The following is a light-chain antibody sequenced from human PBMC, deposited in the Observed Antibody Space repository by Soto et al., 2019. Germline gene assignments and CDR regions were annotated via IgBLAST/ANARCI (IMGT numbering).Light chain of an antibody. Sequence: ILLTHSPSSLFTSAGARVTITCRASQGISNYLAWYQQKPGKVPSLLIYDATNLQPGVPSRFSGSGSGTEFTLTISSLQPDDFATYYCQQYNGYSHSLGQGTKVDIK. CDR1: QGISNY. J-gene: IGKJ2*01. CDR3: QQYNGYSHS. V-gene: IGKV1-27*01. CDR2: DAT.